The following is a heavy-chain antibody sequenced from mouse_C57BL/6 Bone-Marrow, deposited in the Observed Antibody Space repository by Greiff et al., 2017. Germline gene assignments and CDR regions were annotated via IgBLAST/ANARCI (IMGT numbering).Heavy chain of an antibody. CDR2: INPGSGGT. CDR3: ARDYEYDGAY. J-gene: IGHJ3*01. CDR1: GYAFTNYS. Sequence: QVHVMQSGAELVRPGTSVKVSCKASGYAFTNYSIDWVEQRPGQGLEWIGVINPGSGGTYYNEKFKGKAPLTADKSSSTAYMQLCSLTSEDSAVYYCARDYEYDGAYWGQGTLVTVSA. D-gene: IGHD2-4*01. V-gene: IGHV1-54*01.